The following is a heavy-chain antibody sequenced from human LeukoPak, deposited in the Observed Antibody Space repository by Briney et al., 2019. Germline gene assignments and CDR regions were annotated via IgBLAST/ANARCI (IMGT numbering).Heavy chain of an antibody. CDR3: ARVNSGSLWAFDT. CDR2: IYHGGTT. Sequence: PSETLSLICTVSDFSIASAYYWGWIRQPPGKGLEWIGSIYHGGTTYYSPSLKSRIAISLDTSKNQLSLRLASVTAADTAVYYCARVNSGSLWAFDTWGQGTLVTVSS. D-gene: IGHD2-15*01. V-gene: IGHV4-38-2*02. J-gene: IGHJ3*02. CDR1: DFSIASAYY.